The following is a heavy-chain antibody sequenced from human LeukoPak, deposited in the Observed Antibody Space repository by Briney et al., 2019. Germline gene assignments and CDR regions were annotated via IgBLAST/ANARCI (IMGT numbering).Heavy chain of an antibody. CDR2: INHSGST. V-gene: IGHV4-39*07. Sequence: SETLSLTCTVSGGSISSSSYYWSWIRQPPGKGLEWIGEINHSGSTNYNPSLKSRVTISVDTSKNQFSLKLSSVTAADTAVYYCARVVCSSTSCLALDYWGQGTLVTVSS. CDR1: GGSISSSSYY. D-gene: IGHD2-2*01. CDR3: ARVVCSSTSCLALDY. J-gene: IGHJ4*02.